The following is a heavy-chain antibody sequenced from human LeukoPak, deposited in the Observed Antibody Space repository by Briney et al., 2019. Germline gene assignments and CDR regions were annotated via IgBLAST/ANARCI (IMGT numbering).Heavy chain of an antibody. CDR2: THGSEK. J-gene: IGHJ4*02. CDR1: GFTFSNYW. D-gene: IGHD3-10*01. Sequence: RGSLRLSCAASGFTFSNYWMSWVRQAPGKGLEWVANTHGSEKYYVDSVKGRFTISRDNAKNSLYLQMNSLRAEDTAVYYCARETPYGSLTFDYWGQGTLVTVSS. V-gene: IGHV3-7*03. CDR3: ARETPYGSLTFDY.